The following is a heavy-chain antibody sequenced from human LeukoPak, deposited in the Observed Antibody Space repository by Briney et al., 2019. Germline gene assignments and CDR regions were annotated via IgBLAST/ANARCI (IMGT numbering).Heavy chain of an antibody. V-gene: IGHV1-46*01. CDR2: INPRGGST. D-gene: IGHD3-22*01. CDR3: ARDLTHRRNYDNSGYQIVPAF. J-gene: IGHJ4*02. CDR1: GYTFTYYY. Sequence: ASVKVSCKASGYTFTYYYIHWVRQAPGQGLEWMGIINPRGGSTTYAQKVRGRVTMTRDTSTSTVYMELSSLRSDDTAVYYCARDLTHRRNYDNSGYQIVPAFWGQGTLVTVSS.